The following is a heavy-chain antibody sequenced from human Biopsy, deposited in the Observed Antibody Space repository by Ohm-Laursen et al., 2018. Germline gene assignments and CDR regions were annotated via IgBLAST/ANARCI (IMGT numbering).Heavy chain of an antibody. CDR1: GGSISSYY. J-gene: IGHJ4*02. V-gene: IGHV4-59*01. Sequence: SDTLSLTCAVSGGSISSYYWNWIRQPPGKGLEWIGYIYYSGTTDYSPSLKSRVTISIDKSKNQFFLKLSSVTAEGTAVYYCARERGGYKRTDYWGQGTLVTVSS. CDR3: ARERGGYKRTDY. CDR2: IYYSGTT. D-gene: IGHD5-24*01.